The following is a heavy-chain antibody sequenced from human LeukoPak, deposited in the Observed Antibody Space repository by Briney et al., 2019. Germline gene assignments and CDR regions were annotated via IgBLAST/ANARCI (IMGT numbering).Heavy chain of an antibody. D-gene: IGHD6-13*01. CDR1: GFTFGNYA. Sequence: SGGSLRLSCAASGFTFGNYAMSWVRQAPGKGREWVSGISGNSGSRYYADSVKGRFTISRDNAKNSLYLQMNSLRAEDTALYYCAKGDSSSWYEGYYYFDYWGQGTLVTVSS. CDR2: ISGNSGSR. V-gene: IGHV3-9*01. CDR3: AKGDSSSWYEGYYYFDY. J-gene: IGHJ4*02.